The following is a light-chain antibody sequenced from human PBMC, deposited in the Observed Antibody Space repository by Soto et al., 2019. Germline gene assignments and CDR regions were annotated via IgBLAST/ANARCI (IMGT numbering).Light chain of an antibody. CDR3: QQADSFPLT. Sequence: DIQMTQSPSSVSASVGDRVTITCRASQDISTWLAWYQQKPGKAPNLLIYAASSLQSGVPSRFSGSGSGTDFTLTISTLQPEDFATYYCQQADSFPLTFGGGTMVEI. J-gene: IGKJ4*01. V-gene: IGKV1-12*01. CDR1: QDISTW. CDR2: AAS.